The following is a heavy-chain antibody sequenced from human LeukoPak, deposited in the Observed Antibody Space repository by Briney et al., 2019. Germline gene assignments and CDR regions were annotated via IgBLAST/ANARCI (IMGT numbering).Heavy chain of an antibody. J-gene: IGHJ4*02. D-gene: IGHD5-24*01. V-gene: IGHV4-59*01. CDR3: ARVRRDGYNFDY. CDR2: IYYSGGT. Sequence: SETLSLTCTVSGGSISSYYWSWIRQPPGKGLEYIGYIYYSGGTNYNPSLKTRVTISVDTSKNQFSLRLSSVTAADTAVYYCARVRRDGYNFDYWGPGTLVTVSS. CDR1: GGSISSYY.